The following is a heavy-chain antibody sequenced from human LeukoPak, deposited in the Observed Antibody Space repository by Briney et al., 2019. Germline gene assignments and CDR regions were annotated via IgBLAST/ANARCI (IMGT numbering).Heavy chain of an antibody. Sequence: GRSLRLSCVASGFTIRDYAMHWVRQAPGKGLEWVSGITFNSGTVDYADSVRGRFTISRDNANNPLYLQMNSLRTEDSAWYYCAKAKGFAAMYYFDFWGQGALVTVSS. V-gene: IGHV3-9*01. CDR3: AKAKGFAAMYYFDF. D-gene: IGHD3-10*01. CDR1: GFTIRDYA. J-gene: IGHJ4*02. CDR2: ITFNSGTV.